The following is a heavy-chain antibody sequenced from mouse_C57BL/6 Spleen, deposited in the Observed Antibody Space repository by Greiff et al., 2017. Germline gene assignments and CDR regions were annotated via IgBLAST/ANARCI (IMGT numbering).Heavy chain of an antibody. Sequence: DVTPVESGAGLVKPGGSLKLSCAASGFTFSSYAMSWVRQTPEKRLEWVAYISSGGDYIYYADTVKGRFTISRDNARNTLYLQMSSLKSEDTAMYYCTRDRCGSSYAMDYWGQGTSVTVSS. CDR3: TRDRCGSSYAMDY. CDR1: GFTFSSYA. D-gene: IGHD1-1*01. V-gene: IGHV5-9-1*02. J-gene: IGHJ4*01. CDR2: ISSGGDYI.